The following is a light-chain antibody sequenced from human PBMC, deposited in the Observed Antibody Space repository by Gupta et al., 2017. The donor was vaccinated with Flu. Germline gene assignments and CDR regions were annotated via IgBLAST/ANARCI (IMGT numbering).Light chain of an antibody. CDR3: QQYYSTPHS. V-gene: IGKV4-1*01. J-gene: IGKJ2*03. CDR1: QSVLYSSNNKNN. CDR2: WAS. Sequence: DIVMTQSPASLAVSLGERATINCKSSQSVLYSSNNKNNLAWYQQKPGQPPTLLIYWASTRDSGVPDRFSGSGSGTDFTLTISILQAEDVAVYYCQQYYSTPHSFGQGTKLEIK.